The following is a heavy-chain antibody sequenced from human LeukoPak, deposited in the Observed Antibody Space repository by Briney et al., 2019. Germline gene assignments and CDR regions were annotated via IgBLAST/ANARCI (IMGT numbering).Heavy chain of an antibody. CDR1: GYTFTSYD. D-gene: IGHD3-22*01. CDR3: TASLAYYNASGYYPFDY. V-gene: IGHV1-8*01. J-gene: IGHJ4*02. CDR2: MNPSSGNT. Sequence: ASVTVSCKASGYTFTSYDINWVRQASGQGLEWMGWMNPSSGNTGYAQRFQGRVTMTRNLFISTAYMELSSLEPEDTAVYFCTASLAYYNASGYYPFDYWGQGTPVTVSS.